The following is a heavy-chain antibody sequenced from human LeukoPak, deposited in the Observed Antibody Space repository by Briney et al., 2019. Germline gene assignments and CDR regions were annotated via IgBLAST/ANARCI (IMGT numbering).Heavy chain of an antibody. D-gene: IGHD6-19*01. CDR1: GFAFSFYA. CDR3: AKPISGGLAVTADWFHP. J-gene: IGHJ5*01. CDR2: INVNSGTR. Sequence: GGSLRLSCAASGFAFSFYAMSWLRQPPGKGLEWGSTINVNSGTRSYADSAEGRFTISRNNSKNTLYLQVNTLRADDTATYYCAKPISGGLAVTADWFHPWGQGTLVVVSS. V-gene: IGHV3-23*01.